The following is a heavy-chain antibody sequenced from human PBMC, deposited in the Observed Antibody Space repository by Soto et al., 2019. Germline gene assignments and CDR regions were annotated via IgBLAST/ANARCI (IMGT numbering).Heavy chain of an antibody. CDR3: ARDYVSGSYPYYGMDV. D-gene: IGHD1-26*01. CDR1: GFTFSSYG. CDR2: IWYDGSNK. V-gene: IGHV3-33*01. Sequence: GGSLRLSCAASGFTFSSYGMHWVRQAPGKGLEWVAVIWYDGSNKYYADSVKGRFTISRDNSKNTLYLQMNSLRAEDTAVYYCARDYVSGSYPYYGMDVWGQGTTVTVSS. J-gene: IGHJ6*02.